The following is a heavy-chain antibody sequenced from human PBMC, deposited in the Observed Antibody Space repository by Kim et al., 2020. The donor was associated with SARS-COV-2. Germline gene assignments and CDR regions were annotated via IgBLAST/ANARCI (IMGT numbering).Heavy chain of an antibody. Sequence: QGRVTITADESTSTAYMELSSLRSEDTAVYYCARINDFWSGYRAESAFDLWGQGTMVTVSS. J-gene: IGHJ3*01. CDR3: ARINDFWSGYRAESAFDL. D-gene: IGHD3-3*01. V-gene: IGHV1-69*01.